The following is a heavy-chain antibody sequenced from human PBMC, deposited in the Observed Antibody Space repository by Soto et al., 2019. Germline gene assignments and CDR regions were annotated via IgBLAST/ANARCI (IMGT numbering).Heavy chain of an antibody. D-gene: IGHD6-19*01. Sequence: QVQLEESGGGLVKPGGSMRLSCAASGFPFSAFYMSWVRQAPGKGLEYISYISTSGTSANYADSVKGRFTISRDNSKNSLYLQMHSLRTEDTAVYYCARDRGAVTGQYFYHWGQGALVTVSS. CDR1: GFPFSAFY. J-gene: IGHJ4*02. CDR2: ISTSGTSA. CDR3: ARDRGAVTGQYFYH. V-gene: IGHV3-11*05.